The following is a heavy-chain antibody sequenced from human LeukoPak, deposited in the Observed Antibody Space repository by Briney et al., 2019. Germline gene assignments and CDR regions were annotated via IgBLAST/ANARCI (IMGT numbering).Heavy chain of an antibody. V-gene: IGHV3-53*01. D-gene: IGHD6-13*01. CDR3: ARLSSSWEYYYYGMDV. Sequence: GGSLRLSCVASGFIFSSYVMRWVRQAPGKGLEWVSVIYSGGSTYYADSVKGRFTISRDNSKNTLYLQMNSLRAEDTAVYYCARLSSSWEYYYYGMDVWGQGTTVTVSS. CDR1: GFIFSSYV. J-gene: IGHJ6*02. CDR2: IYSGGST.